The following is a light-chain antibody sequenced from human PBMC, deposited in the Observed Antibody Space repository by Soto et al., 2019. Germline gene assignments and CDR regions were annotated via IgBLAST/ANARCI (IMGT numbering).Light chain of an antibody. CDR3: SSYTTTTTSCV. Sequence: SALTQPASVSGSLGQSITISCTGTSSDVGGYNYVSWYQQFPGQAPNLIIYDVTNRPSGVSSRFSGSKSGNRASLTISGLQAEDEADYYCSSYTTTTTSCVFGTGTKLTVL. V-gene: IGLV2-14*03. CDR1: SSDVGGYNY. CDR2: DVT. J-gene: IGLJ1*01.